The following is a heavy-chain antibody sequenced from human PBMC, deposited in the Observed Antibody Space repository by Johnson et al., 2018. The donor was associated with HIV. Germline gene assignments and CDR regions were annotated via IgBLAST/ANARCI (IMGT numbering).Heavy chain of an antibody. CDR3: AKDRIRSTAPDTFDV. D-gene: IGHD5-18*01. J-gene: IGHJ3*01. CDR2: ISGSGGST. CDR1: GFTFSSYA. Sequence: EVQLVESGGGLVQPGGSLRLSCAASGFTFSSYAMSWVRQAPGKGLEWVSAISGSGGSTYYADSVKGRFTISRDNSKNTLYLQMDSLRAVDTAVFYCAKDRIRSTAPDTFDVWGQGTMVTVSS. V-gene: IGHV3-23*04.